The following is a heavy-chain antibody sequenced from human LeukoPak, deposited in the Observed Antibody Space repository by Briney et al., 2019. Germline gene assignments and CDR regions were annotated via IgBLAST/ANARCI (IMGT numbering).Heavy chain of an antibody. CDR3: ARHGSITMVRGRLRYYYMDV. Sequence: GGSLRLSCAASGFTFSSYGMSWVRQAPGKGLEWVSVIYSGGSTYYADSVKGRFTISRDNSKNTLYLQMNSLRAEDTAVYYCARHGSITMVRGRLRYYYMDVWGKGTTVTISS. CDR2: IYSGGST. V-gene: IGHV3-66*04. D-gene: IGHD3-10*01. J-gene: IGHJ6*03. CDR1: GFTFSSYG.